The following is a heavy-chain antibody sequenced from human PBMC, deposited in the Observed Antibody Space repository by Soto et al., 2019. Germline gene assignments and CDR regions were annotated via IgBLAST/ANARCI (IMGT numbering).Heavy chain of an antibody. Sequence: ASVKVSCKVSGYTLTELSMHWVRQAPGKGLEWMGGFDPEDGETIYAQKFQGRVTMTEDTSTDTAYMELSSLRPEDTAVDYCATLQHCSHGVCRWFGHWGQGNLVTVA. CDR3: ATLQHCSHGVCRWFGH. CDR1: GYTLTELS. D-gene: IGHD2-8*01. CDR2: FDPEDGET. J-gene: IGHJ5*02. V-gene: IGHV1-24*01.